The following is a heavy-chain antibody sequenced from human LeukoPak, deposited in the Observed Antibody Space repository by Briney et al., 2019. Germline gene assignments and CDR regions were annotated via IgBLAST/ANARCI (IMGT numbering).Heavy chain of an antibody. D-gene: IGHD3-10*01. J-gene: IGHJ4*02. V-gene: IGHV3-74*03. Sequence: GGSLRLSCTVSGFTITNNWMYWVRQAPGRGLMWVPRIKMDERSAVYADSVKGRFIISRDNAKNTVYLQMNSLRADDTAVYYCATVFKGSSLQDYWGQGTLVTVSS. CDR2: IKMDERSA. CDR3: ATVFKGSSLQDY. CDR1: GFTITNNW.